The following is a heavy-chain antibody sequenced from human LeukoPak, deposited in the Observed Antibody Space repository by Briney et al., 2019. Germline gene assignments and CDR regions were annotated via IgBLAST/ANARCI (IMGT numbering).Heavy chain of an antibody. Sequence: PSETLSLTCAVYGGSFSGYYWTWIRQPPGKGLEWIGEINHSGSTNYNPSLKSRVTISVDTSKNQFSLKLSSVTAADTAVYYCARRGVRGVPDYWGQGTLVTVSS. D-gene: IGHD3-10*01. CDR1: GGSFSGYY. CDR2: INHSGST. J-gene: IGHJ4*02. CDR3: ARRGVRGVPDY. V-gene: IGHV4-34*01.